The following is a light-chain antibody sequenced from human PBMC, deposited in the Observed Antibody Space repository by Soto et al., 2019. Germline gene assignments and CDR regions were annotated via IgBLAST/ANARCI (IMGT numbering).Light chain of an antibody. V-gene: IGLV1-40*01. CDR3: QSYDSSLSDVV. CDR2: GNS. J-gene: IGLJ2*01. Sequence: QSVLTQPPSVSGATGQRVTISCTGSSSKIGAGYDVHWYQQLPGTAPKLLIYGNSNRPSGFPDRFSGSKSGTSASLAITGLQAEDEADSYCQSYDSSLSDVVFCGGTKLTV. CDR1: SSKIGAGYD.